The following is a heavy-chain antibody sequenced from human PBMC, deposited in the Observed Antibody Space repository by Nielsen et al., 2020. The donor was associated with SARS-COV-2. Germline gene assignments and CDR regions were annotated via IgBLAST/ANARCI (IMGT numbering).Heavy chain of an antibody. V-gene: IGHV4-39*07. CDR2: IYYSGST. J-gene: IGHJ4*02. CDR3: ARDHKLVPIDY. CDR1: GGSISSSSYY. Sequence: GSLRLSCTVSGGSISSSSYYWGWIRQPPGKGLEWIGSIYYSGSTYYNPSLKSRVTISVDTSKNQFSLKLSSVTAADTAVYYCARDHKLVPIDYWGQGTLVTVSS. D-gene: IGHD6-6*01.